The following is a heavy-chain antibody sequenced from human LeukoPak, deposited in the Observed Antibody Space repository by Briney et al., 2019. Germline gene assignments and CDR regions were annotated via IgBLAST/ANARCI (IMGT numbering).Heavy chain of an antibody. CDR3: AKDMGQSDYYMDV. V-gene: IGHV3-33*06. CDR2: IWYDGSNK. D-gene: IGHD3-10*01. J-gene: IGHJ6*03. Sequence: GRSLTLSCAASGFTFSNYGMHWVRQAPGNGLEWVAVIWYDGSNKYYADSVKGRFTISRDNSKNTLYLQMNSLRAEDTAVYYCAKDMGQSDYYMDVWGKGTTVTVSS. CDR1: GFTFSNYG.